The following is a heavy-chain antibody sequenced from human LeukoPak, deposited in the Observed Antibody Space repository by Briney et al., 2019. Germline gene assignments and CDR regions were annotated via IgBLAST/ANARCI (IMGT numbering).Heavy chain of an antibody. J-gene: IGHJ6*02. V-gene: IGHV3-23*01. Sequence: PGGSLRLSCAASGFTFSSYAMSWVRQAPGKGLEWVSAISGSGGSTYYADSVKGRFTISRDNAKNSLYLQMNSLRAEDTAVYYCHPRPTYGMDVWGQGTTVTVSS. CDR2: ISGSGGST. CDR3: HPRPTYGMDV. CDR1: GFTFSSYA.